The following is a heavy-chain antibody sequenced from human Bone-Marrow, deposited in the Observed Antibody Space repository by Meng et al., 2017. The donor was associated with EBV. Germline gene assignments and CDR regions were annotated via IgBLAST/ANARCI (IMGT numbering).Heavy chain of an antibody. V-gene: IGHV4-39*01. Sequence: TLSPTCTVSRASLCVVYFCGWTRPPPGRGLVLFGRVQYTGRTSSSPSLMSRVPVSVDTSKNHFSLRLTSVTAADTAVYHCARPFPSWQSPRLDPFGAWGQGTLVTVSS. CDR2: VQYTGRT. CDR1: RASLCVVYF. J-gene: IGHJ5*02. D-gene: IGHD6-19*01. CDR3: ARPFPSWQSPRLDPFGA.